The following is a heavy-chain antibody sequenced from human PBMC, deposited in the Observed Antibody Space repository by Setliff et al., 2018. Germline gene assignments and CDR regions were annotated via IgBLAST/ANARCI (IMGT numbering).Heavy chain of an antibody. CDR1: GYTFTSYG. D-gene: IGHD2-8*01. V-gene: IGHV1-18*01. CDR2: IRPYNGDT. Sequence: GASVKVSCKPSGYTFTSYGISWVRQAPGQGLEWMGWIRPYNGDTEYAQKLQGRVTMTTDTSTSTAYMELRSLRSDDTAVYYCARSAVLTEFDYWGQGTLVTVSS. CDR3: ARSAVLTEFDY. J-gene: IGHJ4*02.